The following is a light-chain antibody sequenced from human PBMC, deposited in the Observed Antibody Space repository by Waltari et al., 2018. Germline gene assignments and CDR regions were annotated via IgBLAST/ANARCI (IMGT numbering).Light chain of an antibody. V-gene: IGKV3-11*01. J-gene: IGKJ1*01. CDR3: ETRRSLPAT. CDR2: DAS. Sequence: EIVLTQSPATLSLSPGERATLSCRASQSARRYLAWYQQTPGQAPRLLIYDASNRATRTPARFNGGEAGKEFDYNSCSLAPGGFAVYCGETRRSLPATFRQGTKVEMK. CDR1: QSARRY.